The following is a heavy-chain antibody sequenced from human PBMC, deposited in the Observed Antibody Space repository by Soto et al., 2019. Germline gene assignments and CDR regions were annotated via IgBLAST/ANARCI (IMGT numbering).Heavy chain of an antibody. J-gene: IGHJ5*02. Sequence: QVQLVQSGAEVKKPGASVKVSCKASGYTFTSYDIIWVRQATGQGLEWMGWMNPSTGNTDSAEKFQGRXPMXRXPSISTVYMELSSLSFEDTAVYYCARGRIIVAGGFDPWGQGTLLTVSS. D-gene: IGHD6-19*01. CDR1: GYTFTSYD. V-gene: IGHV1-8*01. CDR2: MNPSTGNT. CDR3: ARGRIIVAGGFDP.